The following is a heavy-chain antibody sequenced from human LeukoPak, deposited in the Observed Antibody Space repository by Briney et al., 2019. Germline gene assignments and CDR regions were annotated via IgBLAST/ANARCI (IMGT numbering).Heavy chain of an antibody. CDR3: ARDEVDYYDSSGYYYGGGFDY. CDR1: GGTFSSYA. V-gene: IGHV1-69*05. D-gene: IGHD3-22*01. Sequence: ASVKVSCKASGGTFSSYAISWVRQAPGQGLEWMGGIIPIFGTANYAQKFQGRVTITTDESTSTAYMELSGLRSEDTAVYYCARDEVDYYDSSGYYYGGGFDYWGQGTLVTVSS. CDR2: IIPIFGTA. J-gene: IGHJ4*02.